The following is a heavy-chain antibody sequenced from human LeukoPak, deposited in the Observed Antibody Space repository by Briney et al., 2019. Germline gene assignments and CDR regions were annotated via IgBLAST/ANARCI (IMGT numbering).Heavy chain of an antibody. V-gene: IGHV1-46*01. D-gene: IGHD2-2*01. CDR1: GYTFTSYY. CDR2: INPSGGST. CDR3: ARARRGIVVVPAARFDY. Sequence: ASVKVSCKASGYTFTSYYMHWVRQAPGQGLEWMGIINPSGGSTSYAQKFQGRVTMTRDTSTSTVYMVLSSLRSEDTAVYYCARARRGIVVVPAARFDYWGQGTLVTVSS. J-gene: IGHJ4*02.